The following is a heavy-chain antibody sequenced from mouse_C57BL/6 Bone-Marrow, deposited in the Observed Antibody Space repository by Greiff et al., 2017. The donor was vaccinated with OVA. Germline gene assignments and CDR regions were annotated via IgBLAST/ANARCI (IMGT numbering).Heavy chain of an antibody. CDR2: IDPENGDT. Sequence: EVKLMESGAELVRPGASVKLSCTASGFNIKDYYMHWVKERPEQGLEWIGWIDPENGDTEYASKFQGKATITADTSSKTVYLHLSSLTSEDTAVYYCTTYRYWGQGTTLTVSS. J-gene: IGHJ2*01. CDR1: GFNIKDYY. CDR3: TTYRY. V-gene: IGHV14-4*01.